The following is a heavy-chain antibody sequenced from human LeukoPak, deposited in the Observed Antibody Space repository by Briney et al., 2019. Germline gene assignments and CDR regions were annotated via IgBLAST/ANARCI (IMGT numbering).Heavy chain of an antibody. CDR2: ISGSGGST. CDR3: AKEGIVGATWGGFDY. Sequence: GGSLRLSCAASGFTFSSYGMSWVRQAPGKGLEWVSAISGSGGSTYYADSVKGRFTISRDDSKNTLYLQMNSLRAEDTAVYYCAKEGIVGATWGGFDYWGQGTLVTVSS. D-gene: IGHD1-26*01. CDR1: GFTFSSYG. V-gene: IGHV3-23*01. J-gene: IGHJ4*02.